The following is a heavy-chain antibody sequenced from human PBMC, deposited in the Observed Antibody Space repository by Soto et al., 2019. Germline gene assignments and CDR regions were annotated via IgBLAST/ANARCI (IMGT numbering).Heavy chain of an antibody. CDR2: ISYDGSNK. CDR1: GFNFSSYG. Sequence: GGSLRLSCAASGFNFSSYGMHWVRQAPGKGLEWVAVISYDGSNKYYADSVKGRFTISRDNAKRSLYLQMNSLRAEDTAVYYCARDFYGGYTYGPGDYWGQGALVTVSS. J-gene: IGHJ4*02. V-gene: IGHV3-30*03. D-gene: IGHD5-18*01. CDR3: ARDFYGGYTYGPGDY.